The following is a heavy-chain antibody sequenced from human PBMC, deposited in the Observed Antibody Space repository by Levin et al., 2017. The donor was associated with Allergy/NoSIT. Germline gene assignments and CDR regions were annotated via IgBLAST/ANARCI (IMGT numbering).Heavy chain of an antibody. CDR3: ARRVPCTTSSCDYCGY. Sequence: SETLSLTCAVYGGSFSGYFWTWIRQPPGKGLEWIGEIDHSGSTTYNPSLKSRVTISMDTSKNQFSLKLRSVTAADTAVYYCARRVPCTTSSCDYCGYWGQGTLVTVSS. CDR1: GGSFSGYF. V-gene: IGHV4-34*01. D-gene: IGHD2/OR15-2a*01. J-gene: IGHJ4*02. CDR2: IDHSGST.